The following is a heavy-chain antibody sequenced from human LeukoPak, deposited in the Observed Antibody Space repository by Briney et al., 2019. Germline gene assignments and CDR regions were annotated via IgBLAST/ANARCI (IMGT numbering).Heavy chain of an antibody. Sequence: ASVKVSCKASGYTFTGYYMHWVRQAPGQGLEWMGWINPNSGGTNYAQKFQGRVTMTRDTSISTAYMELSRLRSDDTAVYYCAREYGVDTAMVFFDYWGQGALVTVSS. D-gene: IGHD5-18*01. V-gene: IGHV1-2*02. CDR3: AREYGVDTAMVFFDY. CDR1: GYTFTGYY. CDR2: INPNSGGT. J-gene: IGHJ4*02.